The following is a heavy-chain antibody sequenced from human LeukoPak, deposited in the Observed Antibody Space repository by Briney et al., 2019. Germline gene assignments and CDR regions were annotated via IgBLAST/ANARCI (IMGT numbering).Heavy chain of an antibody. CDR3: VHCGGDCYPCCGMDG. CDR2: INGGGDST. D-gene: IGHD2-21*02. V-gene: IGHV3-23*01. CDR1: GFVFNNYP. Sequence: PGGSLRLSCAASGFVFNNYPMSWVRQAPGKGLEWVSVINGGGDSTYYADSVKGRFTISRDNSKNTLFLQMNSLRAEDTAVYYCVHCGGDCYPCCGMDGWGQGTTVTVSS. J-gene: IGHJ6*02.